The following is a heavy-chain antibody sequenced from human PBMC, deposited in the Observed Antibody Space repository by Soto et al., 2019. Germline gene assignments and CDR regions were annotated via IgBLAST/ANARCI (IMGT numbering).Heavy chain of an antibody. J-gene: IGHJ6*02. CDR3: ARECHSSWYHYYYYGMDV. V-gene: IGHV3-13*01. D-gene: IGHD6-13*01. Sequence: GGSLRLSCAASGFTFSSYDMHWVRQATGKGLEWVSAIGTAGDTYYPGSVKGRFTISRENAKNSLYLQMNSLRAEDTAVYYCARECHSSWYHYYYYGMDVWGQGTTVTVSS. CDR2: IGTAGDT. CDR1: GFTFSSYD.